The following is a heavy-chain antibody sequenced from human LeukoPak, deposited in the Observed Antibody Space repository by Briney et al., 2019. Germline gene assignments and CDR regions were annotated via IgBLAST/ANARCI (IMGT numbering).Heavy chain of an antibody. CDR3: AQSPPSGGYYYYYGIDV. Sequence: GSSVKVSCKASGGTFSSYAISWVRQAPGQGLEWMGEIIPIFGTANYAQKFQGRVTITADESTSTAYMELSSLRSEDTAVYYCAQSPPSGGYYYYYGIDVWGQGTTVTVSS. CDR2: IIPIFGTA. CDR1: GGTFSSYA. J-gene: IGHJ6*02. D-gene: IGHD6-25*01. V-gene: IGHV1-69*01.